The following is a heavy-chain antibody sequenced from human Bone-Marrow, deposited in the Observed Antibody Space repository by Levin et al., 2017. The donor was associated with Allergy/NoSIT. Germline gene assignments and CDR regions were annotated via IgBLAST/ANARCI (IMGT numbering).Heavy chain of an antibody. Sequence: GGSLRLSCAASGFTVRSTSMSWVRQAPGKGLEWVSAFYRNGNTLYADSVEGRFTISRDNSKNTVYLQMSSLRVEDTALYYCTRDVGGTFAYWGQGTPVTVSS. J-gene: IGHJ4*02. D-gene: IGHD1-1*01. V-gene: IGHV3-53*01. CDR1: GFTVRSTS. CDR3: TRDVGGTFAY. CDR2: FYRNGNT.